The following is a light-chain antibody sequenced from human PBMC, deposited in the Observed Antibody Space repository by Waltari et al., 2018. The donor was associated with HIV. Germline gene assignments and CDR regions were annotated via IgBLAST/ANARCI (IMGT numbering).Light chain of an antibody. V-gene: IGLV1-44*01. CDR2: SNN. Sequence: QSVLTQSPSASGTPGQRVIISCSGSSSNIGSNSVNWYQQLPGTAPKLLICSNNERPSGVPDRFSGSKSGTAASRAISGLQSEDEADYHCAAWDDSLNGPVFGGGTKLTVL. CDR1: SSNIGSNS. CDR3: AAWDDSLNGPV. J-gene: IGLJ2*01.